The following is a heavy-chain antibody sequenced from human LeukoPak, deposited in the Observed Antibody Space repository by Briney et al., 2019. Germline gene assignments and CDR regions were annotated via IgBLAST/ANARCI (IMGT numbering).Heavy chain of an antibody. D-gene: IGHD3-22*01. J-gene: IGHJ4*02. V-gene: IGHV5-51*01. CDR3: ARAGRYYYDSGGYYPNDY. Sequence: GESLKISCKGSGYSFTSYWIGWVRQMPGKGLEWMGIIYPGDSDTRYSPSFQGQVTISADKSISTAYLQWSSLKASDTAMYYCARAGRYYYDSGGYYPNDYWGQGTLVTVSS. CDR2: IYPGDSDT. CDR1: GYSFTSYW.